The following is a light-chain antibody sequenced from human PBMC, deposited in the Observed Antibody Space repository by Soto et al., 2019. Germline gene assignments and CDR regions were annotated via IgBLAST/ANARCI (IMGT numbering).Light chain of an antibody. Sequence: LAQPPSASGSPGQSVTISCTGTSSDVGGYNYVSWYQQHPGKAPKLMIYEVSKRPSGVPDRFSGSKSGNMASLTVSGLQAEDEADYYCSSYAGSNNFGVFGTGTKVTVL. CDR3: SSYAGSNNFGV. J-gene: IGLJ1*01. CDR1: SSDVGGYNY. CDR2: EVS. V-gene: IGLV2-8*01.